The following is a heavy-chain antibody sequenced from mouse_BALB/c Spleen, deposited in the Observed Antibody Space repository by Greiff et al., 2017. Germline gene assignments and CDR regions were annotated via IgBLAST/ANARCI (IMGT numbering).Heavy chain of an antibody. CDR2: IRSKSNNYAT. CDR3: VRGAYYRLYWYFDV. D-gene: IGHD2-12*01. J-gene: IGHJ1*01. V-gene: IGHV10-1*02. CDR1: GFTFNTYA. Sequence: EVHLVESGGGLVQPKGSLKLSCAASGFTFNTYAMNWVRQAPGKGLEWVARIRSKSNNYATYYADSVKDRFTISRDDSQSMLYLQMNNLKTEDTAMYYCVRGAYYRLYWYFDVWGAGTTVTVSS.